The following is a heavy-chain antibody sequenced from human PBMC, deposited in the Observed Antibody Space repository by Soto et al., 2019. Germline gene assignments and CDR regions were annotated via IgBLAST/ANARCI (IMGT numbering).Heavy chain of an antibody. D-gene: IGHD2-8*02. CDR2: INHSGST. V-gene: IGHV4-34*01. Sequence: SSETPSPTCAVFGGSFSGFYWTWVRQPPGTGLEWIGEINHSGSTNYNPSLKSRVTISVDTSKNQFSLKLTSVTAADTAVYYCARDKITGLFDYWGQGTLVTVSS. CDR3: ARDKITGLFDY. CDR1: GGSFSGFY. J-gene: IGHJ4*02.